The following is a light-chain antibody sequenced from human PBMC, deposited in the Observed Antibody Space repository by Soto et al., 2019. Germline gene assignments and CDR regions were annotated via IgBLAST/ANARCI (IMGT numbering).Light chain of an antibody. Sequence: EIGLTQSPGTVSLSKGERATLSCRASQSVINNYLAWYQQKPVQAPRLLIYGASNRATGIPDRFSGSGSGTDFTLTISRLEPEDFAVYYCQQYGSSGTFGQGTKVDI. CDR1: QSVINNY. CDR2: GAS. J-gene: IGKJ1*01. V-gene: IGKV3-20*01. CDR3: QQYGSSGT.